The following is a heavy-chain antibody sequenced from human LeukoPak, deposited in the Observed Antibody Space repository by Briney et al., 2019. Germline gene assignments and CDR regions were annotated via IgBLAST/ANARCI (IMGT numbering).Heavy chain of an antibody. Sequence: ASVKVSCKASGYTFTSYGILWVRQAPGQGLEWMGWISAYNDNTNYAQKLQGRVTMTTDTSTSTAYMELRSLRSDDTAVYYCARITMVRGVIFDWYFDLWGRGTLVTVSS. CDR3: ARITMVRGVIFDWYFDL. CDR2: ISAYNDNT. D-gene: IGHD3-10*01. J-gene: IGHJ2*01. V-gene: IGHV1-18*01. CDR1: GYTFTSYG.